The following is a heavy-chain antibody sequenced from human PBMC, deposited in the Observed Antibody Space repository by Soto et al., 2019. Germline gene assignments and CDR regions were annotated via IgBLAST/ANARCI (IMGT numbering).Heavy chain of an antibody. D-gene: IGHD5-18*01. CDR2: IYYSGST. V-gene: IGHV4-39*01. CDR3: ASQGAMVAFDY. CDR1: GGSISSSSYY. Sequence: SETLSLTCTVSGGSISSSSYYWGWIRQPPGKGLEWIGSIYYSGSTYYNPSLKSRVTISVDTSKNQFSLKLSSVTAADTAVYYCASQGAMVAFDYWGQGTLVTVSS. J-gene: IGHJ4*02.